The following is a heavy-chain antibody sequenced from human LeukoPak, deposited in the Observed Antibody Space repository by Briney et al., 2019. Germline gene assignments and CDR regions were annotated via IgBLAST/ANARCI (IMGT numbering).Heavy chain of an antibody. Sequence: SETLSLTCTVSGGSISSSSYNWGWIRQPPGKGLEWIESIYYSGSTYYNPSLKSRVTISVDTSKNQFSLKLSSVTAADTAVYYCARDSIPHYYYDSCGPQPDYWVQGSLVTVSS. CDR1: GGSISSSSYN. CDR2: IYYSGST. CDR3: ARDSIPHYYYDSCGPQPDY. V-gene: IGHV4-39*07. J-gene: IGHJ4*02. D-gene: IGHD3-22*01.